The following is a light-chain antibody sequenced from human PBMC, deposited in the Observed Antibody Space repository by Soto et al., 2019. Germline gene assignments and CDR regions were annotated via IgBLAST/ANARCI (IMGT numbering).Light chain of an antibody. V-gene: IGLV2-11*01. CDR2: DVS. Sequence: QSALTQPRSVSGSPGQSVTISCTGTSNNVGDYNYVSWYQQHPGEAPKVMIYDVSKRPSGVPDRFSGSKSGKTASMTISGVQAEDEAYYYCCSYAGSYVFGAGTKVTVL. CDR3: CSYAGSYV. CDR1: SNNVGDYNY. J-gene: IGLJ1*01.